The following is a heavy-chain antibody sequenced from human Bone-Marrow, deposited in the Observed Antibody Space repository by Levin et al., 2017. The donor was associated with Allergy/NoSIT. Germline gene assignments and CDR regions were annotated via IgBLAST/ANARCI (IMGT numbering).Heavy chain of an antibody. V-gene: IGHV3-30*18. J-gene: IGHJ4*02. CDR3: AKGRWDYYYFDY. D-gene: IGHD1-7*01. CDR1: GFTFSSYG. Sequence: AGESLKISCAASGFTFSSYGMHWVRQAPGKGLEWVAVISYDGSNKYYADSVKGRFTISRDNSKNTLYLQMNSLRAEDTAVYYCAKGRWDYYYFDYWGQGTLVTVSS. CDR2: ISYDGSNK.